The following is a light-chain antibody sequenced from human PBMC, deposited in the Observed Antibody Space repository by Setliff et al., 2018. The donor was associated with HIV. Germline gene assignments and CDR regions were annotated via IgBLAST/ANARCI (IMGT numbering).Light chain of an antibody. Sequence: ALAQPASVSGSPGQSITISCTGTSSDVGGYNYVSWYQQHPGKAPKLLIYEVRNRPSGVSDRFSGSKSGNTASLTISGLQAEDEADYYCSSYAITNTLPFGTGTKGTVL. V-gene: IGLV2-14*03. CDR3: SSYAITNTLP. J-gene: IGLJ1*01. CDR1: SSDVGGYNY. CDR2: EVR.